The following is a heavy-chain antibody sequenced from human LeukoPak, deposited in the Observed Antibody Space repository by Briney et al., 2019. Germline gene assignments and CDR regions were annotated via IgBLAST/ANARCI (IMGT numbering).Heavy chain of an antibody. D-gene: IGHD6-13*01. Sequence: GGSPRLSCAASGFTSSDYYMSWIRQAPGKGLEWVSYISRSSSYTKYADSVKGRFTISRDNAKNSLYLQMNSLRAEDTAVYYCARESSNWIDYWGQGTLVTVSS. V-gene: IGHV3-11*05. J-gene: IGHJ4*02. CDR3: ARESSNWIDY. CDR1: GFTSSDYY. CDR2: ISRSSSYT.